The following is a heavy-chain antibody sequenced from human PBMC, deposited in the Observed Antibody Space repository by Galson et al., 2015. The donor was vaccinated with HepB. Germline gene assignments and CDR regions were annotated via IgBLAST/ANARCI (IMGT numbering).Heavy chain of an antibody. CDR2: ISAYNGNT. V-gene: IGHV1-18*04. CDR1: GYTFTSYG. CDR3: ARDRGAVAVTGWFDP. Sequence: SCKASGYTFTSYGISWVRQAPGQGLEWMGWISAYNGNTNYAQKLQGRVTMTTDTSTSTAYMELRSLRSDDTAVYYCARDRGAVAVTGWFDPWGQGTLVTVSS. J-gene: IGHJ5*02. D-gene: IGHD6-19*01.